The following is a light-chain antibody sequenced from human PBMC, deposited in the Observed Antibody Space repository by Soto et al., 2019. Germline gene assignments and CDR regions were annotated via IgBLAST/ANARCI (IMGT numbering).Light chain of an antibody. CDR2: DAS. J-gene: IGKJ5*01. CDR1: QSFSSY. V-gene: IGKV3-11*01. Sequence: EIVLTQSPATLSLSPGERATLSCRASQSFSSYLAWYQQKPGQAPRLLIYDASKRATGIPARFSGRGAGTAFPLTIGSLEPADFAVYYCQQRSNWPPVITFGQGTRLEMK. CDR3: QQRSNWPPVIT.